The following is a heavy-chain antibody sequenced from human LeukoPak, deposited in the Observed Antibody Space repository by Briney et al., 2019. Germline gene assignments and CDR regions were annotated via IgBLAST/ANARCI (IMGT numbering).Heavy chain of an antibody. J-gene: IGHJ4*02. CDR2: ISSSSSYI. V-gene: IGHV3-21*01. CDR1: GFTFSSYS. CDR3: ARENYDYVWGSSLKDY. D-gene: IGHD3-16*01. Sequence: GGSLRLSCAASGFTFSSYSMNWVRQAPGKGLEWVSSISSSSSYIYYADSVKGRFTISRDNAKNSLYLQMNSLRAEDTAVYYCARENYDYVWGSSLKDYWGQGTLVTVSS.